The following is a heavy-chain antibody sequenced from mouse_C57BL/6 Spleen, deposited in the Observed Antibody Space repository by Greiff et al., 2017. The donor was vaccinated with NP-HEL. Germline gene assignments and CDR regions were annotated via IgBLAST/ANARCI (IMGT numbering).Heavy chain of an antibody. D-gene: IGHD1-1*01. Sequence: VQLQQPGAELVKPGASVKMSCKASGYTFTSYWITWVKQRPGQGLEWIGDIYPGSGSTNYNEKFKSKATLTVDTSSSTAYMQLSSLTSEDSAVYYCARNYYGSSYGGYFDVWGTGTTVTVSS. CDR1: GYTFTSYW. CDR3: ARNYYGSSYGGYFDV. CDR2: IYPGSGST. V-gene: IGHV1-55*01. J-gene: IGHJ1*03.